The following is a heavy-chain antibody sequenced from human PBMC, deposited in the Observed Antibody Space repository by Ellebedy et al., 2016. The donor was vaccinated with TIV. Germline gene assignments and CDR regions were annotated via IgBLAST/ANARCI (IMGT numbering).Heavy chain of an antibody. CDR3: AGTRGADFEGALDS. J-gene: IGHJ4*02. V-gene: IGHV1-69*06. CDR1: GSTFSSYA. D-gene: IGHD3-16*01. CDR2: IIPIFGTT. Sequence: AASVKVSCKASGSTFSSYAVFWVRQAPGQGLEWMGGIIPIFGTTTYAQKFQGRVTITADTSTSTAYMELNSLRSEDMAVYYCAGTRGADFEGALDSWGQGTLVTVSS.